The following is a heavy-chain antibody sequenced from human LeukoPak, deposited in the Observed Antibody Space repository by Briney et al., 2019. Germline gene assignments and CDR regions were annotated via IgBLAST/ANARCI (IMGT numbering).Heavy chain of an antibody. CDR2: INPNSGGT. V-gene: IGHV1-2*02. D-gene: IGHD6-13*01. Sequence: ASVKVSCKTSRYIFTAYHIHWVRQAPGQGLEWMGWINPNSGGTNYAQKFQGRVTMTRDTSISTAYMELSRLRSDDTAVYYCARGPTQNQQLVPGYWGQGTLVTVSS. CDR3: ARGPTQNQQLVPGY. J-gene: IGHJ4*02. CDR1: RYIFTAYH.